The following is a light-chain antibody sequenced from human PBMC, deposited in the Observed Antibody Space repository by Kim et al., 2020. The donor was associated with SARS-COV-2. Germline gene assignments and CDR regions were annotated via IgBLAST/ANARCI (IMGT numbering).Light chain of an antibody. J-gene: IGLJ1*01. CDR1: SSNIGRKT. V-gene: IGLV1-44*01. CDR3: VTWDDSLRGYV. Sequence: QSVLAQPPSASGAPGQRVTISCSGSSSNIGRKTVNWYQHLPGTAPKLLIYDDVQRPSGVPDRFSGSRSGTSASLAISGLQSEDEADYYCVTWDDSLRGYVFGAVTKVTVL. CDR2: DDV.